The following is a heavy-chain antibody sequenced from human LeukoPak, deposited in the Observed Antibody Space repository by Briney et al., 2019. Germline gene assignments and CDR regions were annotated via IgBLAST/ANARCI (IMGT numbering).Heavy chain of an antibody. D-gene: IGHD3-3*01. CDR1: GFTFSSYS. CDR2: ISSSSSYI. J-gene: IGHJ6*03. V-gene: IGHV3-21*01. Sequence: GGSLRLSCAASGFTFSSYSMNWVRQAPGKGLEWVSSISSSSSYIYYADSVKGRFTISRDNAKNSLYLQMNSLRAEDTAVYYRAREGDDYDFWSGYRGYYYYYMDVWGKGTTVTVSS. CDR3: AREGDDYDFWSGYRGYYYYYMDV.